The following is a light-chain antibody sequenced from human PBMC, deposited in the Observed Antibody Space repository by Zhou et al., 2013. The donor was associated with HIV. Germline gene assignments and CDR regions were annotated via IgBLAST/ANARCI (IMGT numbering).Light chain of an antibody. CDR1: QSVSSSN. Sequence: EIVLTQSPGTLSLSPGERATLSCRASQSVSSSNLAWYQQMPGQAPRLLIYGASSRATGIPDRFTGSGSGTDFALTISRLEPEDSAVYYCQQYGGSYTFGQGTKLEIK. CDR3: QQYGGSYT. J-gene: IGKJ2*01. V-gene: IGKV3-20*01. CDR2: GAS.